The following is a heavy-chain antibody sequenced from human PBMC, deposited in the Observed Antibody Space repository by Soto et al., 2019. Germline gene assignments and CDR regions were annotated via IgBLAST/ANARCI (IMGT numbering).Heavy chain of an antibody. CDR3: AKGPGYSGSYYVEYYFDY. CDR1: GFTFSSYG. V-gene: IGHV3-30*18. D-gene: IGHD1-26*01. CDR2: ISYDGSNK. Sequence: QVQLVESGGGVVQPGRSLRLSCAASGFTFSSYGMHWVRQAPGKGLEWVAVISYDGSNKYYADSVKGRFTISRDNSKNTLYLQMNSLRAEDTAVYYCAKGPGYSGSYYVEYYFDYWGQGTLVTVSS. J-gene: IGHJ4*02.